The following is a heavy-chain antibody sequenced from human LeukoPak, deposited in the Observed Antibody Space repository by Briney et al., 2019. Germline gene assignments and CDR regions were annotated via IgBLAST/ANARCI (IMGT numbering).Heavy chain of an antibody. D-gene: IGHD3-3*01. CDR3: AREEVYDFWSGYVDV. CDR2: ISSSSSYI. V-gene: IGHV3-21*01. Sequence: PGGSLRLSCAASGFTFSSYSMNWVRQAPGKGLEWVSSISSSSSYIYYADSVKGRFTISRDNAKNPLYLQMNSLRAEDTAVYYCAREEVYDFWSGYVDVWGKGTTVTVSS. CDR1: GFTFSSYS. J-gene: IGHJ6*04.